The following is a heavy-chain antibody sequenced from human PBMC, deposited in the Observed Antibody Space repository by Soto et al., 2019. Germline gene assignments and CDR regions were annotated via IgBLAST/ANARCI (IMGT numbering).Heavy chain of an antibody. J-gene: IGHJ5*02. CDR3: ARGGGVVVAARRWFDP. CDR1: GGSISSGGYY. D-gene: IGHD2-15*01. CDR2: IYYSGST. Sequence: PSETLSLTCTVSGGSISSGGYYWSWIRQHPGKGLEWIGYIYYSGSTYYNPSLKSRVTISVDTSKNQFSLKLSSVTAADTAVYYCARGGGVVVAARRWFDPWGQGTLVTVSS. V-gene: IGHV4-31*03.